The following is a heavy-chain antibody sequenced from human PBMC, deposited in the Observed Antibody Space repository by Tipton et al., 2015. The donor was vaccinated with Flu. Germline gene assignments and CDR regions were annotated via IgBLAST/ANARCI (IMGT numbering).Heavy chain of an antibody. CDR2: VYNSGRT. CDR3: ARDARYWNYNLDY. CDR1: DDSIRSYY. Sequence: TLSLTCTVSDDSIRSYYWNWIRQSPDKGLEWIGYVYNSGRTLYNPSLKSRVAMSVDPSKNQFSLRLSSVTAADTAVYYCARDARYWNYNLDYWGQGILVTVSS. D-gene: IGHD1-7*01. J-gene: IGHJ4*02. V-gene: IGHV4-59*01.